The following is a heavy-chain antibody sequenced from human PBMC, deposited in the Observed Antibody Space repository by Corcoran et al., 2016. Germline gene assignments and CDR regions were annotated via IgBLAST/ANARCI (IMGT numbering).Heavy chain of an antibody. D-gene: IGHD5-18*01. CDR1: GFIFSDYA. CDR2: ITNSGGST. J-gene: IGHJ6*02. CDR3: AKGGGGYSYVPRGYYYGMDV. V-gene: IGHV3-23*01. Sequence: EVQLLESGGGLVQPGGSLRLSCAVSGFIFSDYAMTWVRQAPGKGLEWVSSITNSGGSTYYADSVKGRFTISRDNSKNTLYLQMNSLRAEDTAVYYCAKGGGGYSYVPRGYYYGMDVWGQGTTVTVSS.